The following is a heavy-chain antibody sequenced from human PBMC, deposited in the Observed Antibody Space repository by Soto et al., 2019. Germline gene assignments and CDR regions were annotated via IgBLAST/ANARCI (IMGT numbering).Heavy chain of an antibody. CDR2: IIPIFGTA. CDR3: ASRFGGYDFDDAFDI. D-gene: IGHD5-12*01. V-gene: IGHV1-69*13. CDR1: GGTFSSYA. J-gene: IGHJ3*02. Sequence: SVKVSCKASGGTFSSYAISWVRQAPGQGLEWMGGIIPIFGTANYAQKFQGRVTITADESTSTAYMELSSLRSEDTALYYCASRFGGYDFDDAFDIWGQGTMVTVSS.